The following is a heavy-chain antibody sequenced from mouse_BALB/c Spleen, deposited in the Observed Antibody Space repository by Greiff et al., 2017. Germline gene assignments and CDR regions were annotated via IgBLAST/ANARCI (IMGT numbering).Heavy chain of an antibody. CDR3: ARPTMITPFAY. CDR1: GFNIKDYY. CDR2: IDPENGNT. D-gene: IGHD2-4*01. V-gene: IGHV14-1*02. J-gene: IGHJ3*01. Sequence: EVQLQQSGAELVRPGALVKLSCEASGFNIKDYYMHWVKQRPEQGLEWIGWIDPENGNTIYDPKFQGKASITADTSSNTAYLQLSSLTSEDTAVYYCARPTMITPFAYWGQGTLVTVSA.